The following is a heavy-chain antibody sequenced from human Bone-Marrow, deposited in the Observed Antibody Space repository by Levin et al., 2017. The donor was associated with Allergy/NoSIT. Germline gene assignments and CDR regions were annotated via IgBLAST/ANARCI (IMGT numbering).Heavy chain of an antibody. Sequence: GESLKISCAASGFTFSSYSMNWVRQAPGKGLEWVSYISSSSTTIYYADSVKGRFTISRDNAKNSLYLQMNSLRAEDTAVYYCAREVGDMLTGYWLDYWGQGTLVTVSS. V-gene: IGHV3-48*01. CDR1: GFTFSSYS. D-gene: IGHD3-9*01. CDR3: AREVGDMLTGYWLDY. J-gene: IGHJ4*02. CDR2: ISSSSTTI.